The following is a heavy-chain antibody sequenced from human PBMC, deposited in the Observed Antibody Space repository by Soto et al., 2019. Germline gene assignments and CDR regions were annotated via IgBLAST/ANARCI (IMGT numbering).Heavy chain of an antibody. D-gene: IGHD3-3*01. Sequence: XSVKVSCKASVYTFTSYDINWVRQATGQGLEWMGWMNPNSGNTGYAQKFQGRVTMTRNTSISTAYMELSSLRSEDTAVYYCATGKERITIFEVVIKNNWFDHWGQGTLVTVSS. CDR3: ATGKERITIFEVVIKNNWFDH. J-gene: IGHJ5*02. V-gene: IGHV1-8*01. CDR2: MNPNSGNT. CDR1: VYTFTSYD.